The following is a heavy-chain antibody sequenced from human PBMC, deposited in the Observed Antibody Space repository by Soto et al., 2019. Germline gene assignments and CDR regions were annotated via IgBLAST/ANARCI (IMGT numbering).Heavy chain of an antibody. J-gene: IGHJ4*02. V-gene: IGHV3-30*18. Sequence: GSLRLSCTASGFPFSSYGIHWVRRAPGKGLEWVAVISYDGSNKYYADSVKGRFTISRDNSKNTLYLQMNSLRAEDTAVYYCAKSAVAGTFVRFDYWGQGTLVTVSS. CDR1: GFPFSSYG. D-gene: IGHD6-19*01. CDR3: AKSAVAGTFVRFDY. CDR2: ISYDGSNK.